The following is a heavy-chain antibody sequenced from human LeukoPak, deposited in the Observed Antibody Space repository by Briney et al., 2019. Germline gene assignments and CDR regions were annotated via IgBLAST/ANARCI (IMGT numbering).Heavy chain of an antibody. D-gene: IGHD3-3*01. CDR3: ARDNTIFGVVMGYMDV. J-gene: IGHJ6*03. CDR2: ISGSSSYR. V-gene: IGHV3-21*01. CDR1: GFTFSRYS. Sequence: GSLRLSCVVSGFTFSRYSMNWVRQAPGKGLEWVSSISGSSSYRYYADSEKGRFTISRDNAKNSLYLQMNSLRAEDTAVYYCARDNTIFGVVMGYMDVWGKGTTVTVSS.